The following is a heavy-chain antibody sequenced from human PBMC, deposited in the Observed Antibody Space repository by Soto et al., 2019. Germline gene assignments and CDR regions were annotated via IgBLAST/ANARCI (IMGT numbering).Heavy chain of an antibody. CDR3: APSGGTGWFDP. D-gene: IGHD2-15*01. Sequence: QVQLQESGPGLVKPSQTLSLTCTVSGGSISSGDYYWGWIRQPPGKGLEWIGYIYHSGSTYYNPSLKSRVTISVDRSKNQFSLKLSSVTAADTAVYYCAPSGGTGWFDPWGQGTLVTVSS. V-gene: IGHV4-30-4*01. CDR1: GGSISSGDYY. J-gene: IGHJ5*02. CDR2: IYHSGST.